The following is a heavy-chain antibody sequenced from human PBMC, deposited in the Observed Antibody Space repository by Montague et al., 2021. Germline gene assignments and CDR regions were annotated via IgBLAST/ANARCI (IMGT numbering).Heavy chain of an antibody. J-gene: IGHJ5*02. D-gene: IGHD2-2*02. CDR3: ARVSTKLAIPGRPGWFHP. CDR2: IHYTGST. V-gene: IGHV4-59*12. Sequence: SETLSLTCTVSGDSISSYYWTWIRQPPGKGLEWIGYIHYTGSTDYNPSLKNRVTISVDTSKQLFSLRLNSVTAADTAVYYCARVSTKLAIPGRPGWFHPWGRGTLVTVSS. CDR1: GDSISSYY.